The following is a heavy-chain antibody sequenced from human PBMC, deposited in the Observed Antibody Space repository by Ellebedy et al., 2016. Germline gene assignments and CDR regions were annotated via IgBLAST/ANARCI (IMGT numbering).Heavy chain of an antibody. CDR1: GFTFSSYA. CDR3: ARGVGSGWFDP. Sequence: GESLKISCAASGFTFSSYAMTWVRQAPGKGLEWVSTISGRGGSTYYADSVKGRFTISRDNSKNTLYLQMNSLRAEDTAVYYCARGVGSGWFDPWGQGTLVSVS. D-gene: IGHD2-15*01. V-gene: IGHV3-23*01. J-gene: IGHJ5*02. CDR2: ISGRGGST.